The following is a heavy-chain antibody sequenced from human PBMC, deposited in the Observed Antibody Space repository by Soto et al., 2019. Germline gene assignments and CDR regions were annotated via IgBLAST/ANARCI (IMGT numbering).Heavy chain of an antibody. CDR3: ASAVLGTDY. J-gene: IGHJ4*02. CDR2: IWNDGGHK. CDR1: GFTVSGYD. V-gene: IGHV3-33*01. Sequence: QVQQVESGGGVVQPGGSLRLSCAASGFTVSGYDMHWVRQAPGQGLEWVSVIWNDGGHKYYADSAKGRFTVSRDNSKNTLYLQMNSLRVEDTAVYYCASAVLGTDYWGQGALVTVA. D-gene: IGHD6-19*01.